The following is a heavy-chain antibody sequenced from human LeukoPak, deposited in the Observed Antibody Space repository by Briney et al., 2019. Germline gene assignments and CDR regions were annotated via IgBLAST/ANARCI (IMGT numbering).Heavy chain of an antibody. CDR3: AKVGGSYDYFDY. V-gene: IGHV3-23*01. CDR2: IRGSGSSK. J-gene: IGHJ4*02. CDR1: GFTFSSYA. Sequence: GGSLRLSCAASGFTFSSYAMRWVRQAPGKGLEWVSAIRGSGSSKYYTDSVKGRFTISRDNPKNTLYLQMNSLRAEDTAVYYCAKVGGSYDYFDYWGQGTLVTVSS. D-gene: IGHD1-26*01.